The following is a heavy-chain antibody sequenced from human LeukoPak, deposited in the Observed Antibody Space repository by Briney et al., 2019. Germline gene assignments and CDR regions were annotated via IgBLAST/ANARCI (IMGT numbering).Heavy chain of an antibody. CDR2: INHSGST. CDR1: GGSFSGYY. D-gene: IGHD3-22*01. J-gene: IGHJ3*02. V-gene: IGHV4-34*01. CDR3: ARDGYYYDSSGYYLGAFDI. Sequence: SETLSLTCAVYGGSFSGYYWSWIRQPPGKGLEWIGEINHSGSTNYNPSLKSRVTISVDTSKNQFSLKLSSVTAADTAVYYCARDGYYYDSSGYYLGAFDIWGQGTMVTVSS.